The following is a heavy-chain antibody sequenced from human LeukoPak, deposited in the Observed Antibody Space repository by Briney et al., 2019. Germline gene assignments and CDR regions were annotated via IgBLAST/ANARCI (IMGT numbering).Heavy chain of an antibody. D-gene: IGHD2-2*01. V-gene: IGHV4-30-2*06. CDR1: GGSITSVGYS. CDR2: IYHSGST. CDR3: ARSSTSFDY. Sequence: SQTLSLTCAVSGGSITSVGYSCSWIRQSPGKGLEWIGYIYHSGSTYYNPSLKSRVTISVDRSKNQFSLNLTSVTAADTAVYYCARSSTSFDYWGQGTLVTVSS. J-gene: IGHJ4*02.